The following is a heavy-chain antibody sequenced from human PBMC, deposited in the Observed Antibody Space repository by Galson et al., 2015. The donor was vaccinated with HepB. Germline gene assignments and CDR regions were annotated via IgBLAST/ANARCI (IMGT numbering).Heavy chain of an antibody. CDR2: ISSSSSTI. V-gene: IGHV3-48*04. D-gene: IGHD3-10*01. CDR3: ARDYGSGSYWPLGYYYGMDV. Sequence: SLRLSCAASGFTFSSYSMNWVRQAPGKGLEWVSYISSSSSTIYYADSVKGRFTISRDNAKNSLYLQMNSLRAEDTAVYYCARDYGSGSYWPLGYYYGMDVWGQGTTVTVSS. CDR1: GFTFSSYS. J-gene: IGHJ6*02.